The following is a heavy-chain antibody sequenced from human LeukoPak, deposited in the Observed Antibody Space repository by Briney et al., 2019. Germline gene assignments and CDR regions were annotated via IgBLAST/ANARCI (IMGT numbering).Heavy chain of an antibody. D-gene: IGHD1-26*01. J-gene: IGHJ4*02. V-gene: IGHV4-4*09. CDR3: GGRSRELLGGYYFDY. CDR1: GGSLSSYY. CDR2: IYTSGST. Sequence: SETLSLTCTVSGGSLSSYYWSWIRQPPGKGLEWIGYIYTSGSTNYNPSLKSRVIISVDTSKNHFSLVLSSVIAADTAVYYCGGRSRELLGGYYFDYWGQGTLVTVSS.